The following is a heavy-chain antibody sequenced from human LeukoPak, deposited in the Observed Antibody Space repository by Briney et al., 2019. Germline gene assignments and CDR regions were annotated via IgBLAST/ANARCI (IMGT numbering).Heavy chain of an antibody. V-gene: IGHV1-8*01. J-gene: IGHJ6*03. CDR3: ARGNSSSWYFPYYYYYMDV. D-gene: IGHD6-13*01. CDR2: MNPNSGNT. Sequence: ASVKVSCKASGYTFTSYDINWVRQATGQGLEWTGWMNPNSGNTGYAQKFQGRVTMTRNTSISTAYMELSSLRSEDTAVYYCARGNSSSWYFPYYYYYMDVWGKGTTVTVSS. CDR1: GYTFTSYD.